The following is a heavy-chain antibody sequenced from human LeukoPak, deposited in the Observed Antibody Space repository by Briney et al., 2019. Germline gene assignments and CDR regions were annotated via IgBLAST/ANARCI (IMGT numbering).Heavy chain of an antibody. V-gene: IGHV4-59*02. J-gene: IGHJ4*02. CDR1: GDSVSSYY. CDR2: IYYSESA. D-gene: IGHD3-9*01. CDR3: ARKRSFDL. Sequence: PSETLSLTCTVSGDSVSSYYWSWIRQPPGKRLEWIGCIYYSESATYNPSLKSRVTISLDTSKNQFFLKLSSVTAADTAVCYCARKRSFDLWGQGTLVTVSS.